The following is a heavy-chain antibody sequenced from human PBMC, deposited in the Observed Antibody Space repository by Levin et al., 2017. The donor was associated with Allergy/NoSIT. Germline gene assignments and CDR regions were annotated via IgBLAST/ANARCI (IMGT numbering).Heavy chain of an antibody. D-gene: IGHD4-23*01. CDR1: GFTFSNYA. CDR3: AREDGGPFEY. CDR2: INANGDDT. J-gene: IGHJ4*02. Sequence: GGSLRLSCVASGFTFSNYAMHWVRQAPGQGLECVSAINANGDDTYYADSVKGRFIISRDSSKNTLYLQMGSLRAEDMAVYYCAREDGGPFEYWGQGILVTVSS. V-gene: IGHV3-64*02.